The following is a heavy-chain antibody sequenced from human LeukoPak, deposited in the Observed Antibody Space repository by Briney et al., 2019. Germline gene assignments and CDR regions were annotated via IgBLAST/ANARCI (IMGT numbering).Heavy chain of an antibody. CDR2: IRYDGSNK. CDR3: AKLPARGTTVTTFDY. D-gene: IGHD4-11*01. J-gene: IGHJ4*02. V-gene: IGHV3-30*02. Sequence: PGGSLRLSCAASGFTFSSYGMHWVRQAPGKGLEWVAFIRYDGSNKYYADSVKGRFTISRDNSKNTLYLQMNSLRAEDTAVYYCAKLPARGTTVTTFDYWGQGTLVTVSS. CDR1: GFTFSSYG.